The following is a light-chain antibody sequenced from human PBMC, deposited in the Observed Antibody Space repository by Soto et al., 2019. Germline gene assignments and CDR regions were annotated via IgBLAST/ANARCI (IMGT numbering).Light chain of an antibody. Sequence: EIVLTQSPGTLSLSPGERATLSCRASQSVSSSYLAWYQQKPGQAPRLLIYGASSRATGIPDRFSGSGSGTDCTLTISRLEPEDFAVYYWQQYCSSPPYTFAQGTKLAIK. J-gene: IGKJ2*01. CDR2: GAS. V-gene: IGKV3-20*01. CDR1: QSVSSSY. CDR3: QQYCSSPPYT.